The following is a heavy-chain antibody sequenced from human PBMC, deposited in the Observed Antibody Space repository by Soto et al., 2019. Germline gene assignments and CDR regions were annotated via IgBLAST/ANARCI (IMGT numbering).Heavy chain of an antibody. D-gene: IGHD1-1*01. V-gene: IGHV3-74*03. CDR3: ARGAVGGTFRHLYGLDV. CDR2: INGDGTSV. CDR1: GFTFSNYW. Sequence: GGSLRLSCAASGFTFSNYWMHWVRQASGEGLVWVSHINGDGTSVTYADSVKGRLTVSRDHGKNTMYLQMKSLTAEDTAVYYCARGAVGGTFRHLYGLDVWGHGTRVTGSS. J-gene: IGHJ6*02.